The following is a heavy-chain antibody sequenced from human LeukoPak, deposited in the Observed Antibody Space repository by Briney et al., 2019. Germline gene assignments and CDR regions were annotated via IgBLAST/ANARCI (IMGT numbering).Heavy chain of an antibody. V-gene: IGHV4-59*01. Sequence: SETLSLTCTVSGGSLTTYYWTWIRQPPGKGLEWIGNIYYSGSTNYSPSLKSRVTISVDTSKNQFSLKLTSVTAADTAVYYCARVKGSGASYSFDYWGQGTLVTVSS. D-gene: IGHD3-10*01. J-gene: IGHJ4*02. CDR1: GGSLTTYY. CDR2: IYYSGST. CDR3: ARVKGSGASYSFDY.